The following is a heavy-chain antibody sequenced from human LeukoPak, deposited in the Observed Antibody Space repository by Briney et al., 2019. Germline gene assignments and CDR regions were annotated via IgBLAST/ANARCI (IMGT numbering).Heavy chain of an antibody. CDR3: TTDHADNRCYCGAFDV. D-gene: IGHD2-2*01. Sequence: GGSLRLSCAASGFTFSSAWMRWLRQAPGKGLEWVGQIKSKKDRETTDHAAHEKGRFTISRDDSKNTLYLQMDSLITEHTAVYYCTTDHADNRCYCGAFDVCGQGATITVSS. CDR2: IKSKKDRETT. J-gene: IGHJ3*01. CDR1: GFTFSSAW. V-gene: IGHV3-15*01.